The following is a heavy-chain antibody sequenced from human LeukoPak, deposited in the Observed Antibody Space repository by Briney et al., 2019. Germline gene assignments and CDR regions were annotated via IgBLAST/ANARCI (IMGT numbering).Heavy chain of an antibody. CDR1: GFTFSSYS. Sequence: AGGSLRLSCAASGFTFSSYSMNWVRQAPGKGLEWVSSISSSSSYKYYADSVKGRFTISRDNAKNSLYLQMNSLRAEDTAVYYCARDFLYCGGDCYLTHWGQGTLVTVSS. V-gene: IGHV3-21*01. CDR3: ARDFLYCGGDCYLTH. D-gene: IGHD2-21*01. J-gene: IGHJ4*02. CDR2: ISSSSSYK.